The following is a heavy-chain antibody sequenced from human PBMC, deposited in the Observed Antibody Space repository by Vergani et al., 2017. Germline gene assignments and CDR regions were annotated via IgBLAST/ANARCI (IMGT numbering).Heavy chain of an antibody. V-gene: IGHV4-38-2*01. D-gene: IGHD3-22*01. CDR3: ARPYDGRVDFWYFDL. Sequence: QVQLQESGPGLVKPSETLSLTCAVSGYSIISGYYWGWIRQSPRKGLEWIGSIYHSGSPYYNPSLMSRVTISADTSKNQLSLKLNSVTAADTAVYSCARPYDGRVDFWYFDLWSRGTLVTVSS. CDR2: IYHSGSP. CDR1: GYSIISGYY. J-gene: IGHJ2*01.